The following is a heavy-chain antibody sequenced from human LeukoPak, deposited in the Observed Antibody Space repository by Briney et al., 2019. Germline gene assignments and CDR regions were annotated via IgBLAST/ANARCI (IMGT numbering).Heavy chain of an antibody. J-gene: IGHJ3*02. V-gene: IGHV3-23*01. CDR2: ISGSGGST. CDR1: GFTFSSYA. D-gene: IGHD5-12*01. CDR3: AKDLLVLGGYSGYDYDAFDI. Sequence: GGSLRLSCAASGFTFSSYAMSWVRQAPGKGLEWVSAISGSGGSTYYADSVKGRFTISRDNSKNTLYLQMNSLRAEDTAVYYCAKDLLVLGGYSGYDYDAFDIWGQGTMVTVSS.